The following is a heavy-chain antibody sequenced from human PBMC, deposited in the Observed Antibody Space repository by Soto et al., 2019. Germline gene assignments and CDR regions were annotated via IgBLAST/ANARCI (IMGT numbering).Heavy chain of an antibody. CDR1: GYSFTSYW. Sequence: PGESLKISCKVSGYSFTSYWISWVRQTPGKGLEWMGRIDPSDSYTNYSPSFQGHVTISADKSISTAYLQWSSLKASDTAMYYCARLTVTTSLAVKYWGQGTLVTVSS. V-gene: IGHV5-10-1*01. CDR3: ARLTVTTSLAVKY. J-gene: IGHJ4*02. D-gene: IGHD4-17*01. CDR2: IDPSDSYT.